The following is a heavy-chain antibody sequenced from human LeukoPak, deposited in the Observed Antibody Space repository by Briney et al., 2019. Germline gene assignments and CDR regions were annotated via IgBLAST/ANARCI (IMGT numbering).Heavy chain of an antibody. D-gene: IGHD1-26*01. Sequence: GGSLRLSCAASGFTFSSYSMNWVRQAPGKGLEWVSSISSSSSYIYYADSVKGRFTISRDNAKNSLYLQMNSLRAENTAVYYCARVNILAGALDYWGQGTLVTVSS. CDR2: ISSSSSYI. CDR3: ARVNILAGALDY. CDR1: GFTFSSYS. J-gene: IGHJ4*02. V-gene: IGHV3-21*01.